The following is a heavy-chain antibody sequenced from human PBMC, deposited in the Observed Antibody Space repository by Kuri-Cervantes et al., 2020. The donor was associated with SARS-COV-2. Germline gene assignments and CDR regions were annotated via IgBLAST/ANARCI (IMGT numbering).Heavy chain of an antibody. D-gene: IGHD6-19*01. V-gene: IGHV4-59*04. CDR2: IYHSGST. Sequence: WGSLCLSCTVSGGSISSYYWSWIRQPPGKGLEWIGSIYHSGSTYYNPSLKSRVTISVDTSKNQFSLKLSSLTAADTAVYYCASLYSSGWDYFDSWGQGTLVTVSS. J-gene: IGHJ4*02. CDR3: ASLYSSGWDYFDS. CDR1: GGSISSYY.